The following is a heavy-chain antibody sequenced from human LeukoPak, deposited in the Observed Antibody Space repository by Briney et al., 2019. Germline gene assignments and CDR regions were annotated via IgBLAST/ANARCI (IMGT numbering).Heavy chain of an antibody. J-gene: IGHJ4*02. Sequence: GASVKVSCKASGYTFTSYGISWVRQAPGQGLEWMGRISTYNGHTNYARKVQGRVTMTTDTSTSTAYMELRSLRSDDTAVYYCAREGGRYCSGGSCYSSNGWYGGLNYWGQGTPVTVSS. CDR2: ISTYNGHT. V-gene: IGHV1-18*01. CDR3: AREGGRYCSGGSCYSSNGWYGGLNY. CDR1: GYTFTSYG. D-gene: IGHD2-15*01.